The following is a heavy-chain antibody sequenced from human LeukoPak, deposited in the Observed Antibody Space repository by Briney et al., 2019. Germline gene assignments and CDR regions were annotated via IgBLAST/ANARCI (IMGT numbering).Heavy chain of an antibody. CDR2: ISSSCSTI. V-gene: IGHV3-48*03. D-gene: IGHD3-10*01. Sequence: GGSLRLSCAASGFTFSSYEMNWVRQAPGKGQEWVSYISSSCSTIYYADSVKGRFTISRDNAKNSLYLQINSLRAEDTAVYYCARDRSYYYGSSPTGTLDYWGQGTLVTVSS. J-gene: IGHJ4*02. CDR3: ARDRSYYYGSSPTGTLDY. CDR1: GFTFSSYE.